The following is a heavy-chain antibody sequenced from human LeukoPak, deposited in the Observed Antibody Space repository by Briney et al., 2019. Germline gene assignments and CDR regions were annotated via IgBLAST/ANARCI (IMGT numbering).Heavy chain of an antibody. V-gene: IGHV4-59*01. CDR3: ASLTQNY. CDR1: GGSISGDY. D-gene: IGHD1-14*01. CDR2: IYYSGST. Sequence: SETLSLTCTVSGGSISGDYWSWIRQSLQGLGWIGYIYYSGSTNYNPSLKSRVTISLDTSKSQFSLNLRSVTAADAAVYYCASLTQNYWGQGTLVTVSS. J-gene: IGHJ4*02.